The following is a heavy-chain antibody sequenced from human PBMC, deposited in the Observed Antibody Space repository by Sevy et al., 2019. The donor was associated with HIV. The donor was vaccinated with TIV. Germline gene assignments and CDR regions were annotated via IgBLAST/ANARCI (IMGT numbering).Heavy chain of an antibody. CDR1: GFTFSSYS. CDR2: ISSSSSYI. J-gene: IGHJ6*02. V-gene: IGHV3-21*01. CDR3: ARARVTIFGLKYYYYGIDV. D-gene: IGHD3-3*01. Sequence: GGSLRLSCAASGFTFSSYSMNWVRQAPGKGLEWVSSISSSSSYIYYADSVKGRFTISRDNAKNSLYLQMNSLRAEDTAVYYCARARVTIFGLKYYYYGIDVRGQGTTVTVSS.